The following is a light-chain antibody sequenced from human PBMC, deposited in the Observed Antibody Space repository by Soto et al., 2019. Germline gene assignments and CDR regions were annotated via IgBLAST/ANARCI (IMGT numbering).Light chain of an antibody. J-gene: IGLJ3*02. CDR1: SSNIGSNT. Sequence: QSVLTQPPSASGTPGQRVTISCSGSSSNIGSNTVNWYQQLPGTAPKLLIYSNNQRPSGVPDRFSGSKSGTSASLAISGLHAEDEADYYCAAWDDSLNCPVFGGGTKLTVL. V-gene: IGLV1-44*01. CDR2: SNN. CDR3: AAWDDSLNCPV.